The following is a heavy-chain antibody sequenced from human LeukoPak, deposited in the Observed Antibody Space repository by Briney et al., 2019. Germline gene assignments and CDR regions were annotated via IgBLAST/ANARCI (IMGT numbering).Heavy chain of an antibody. V-gene: IGHV1-18*01. CDR2: ISAYNGNT. CDR3: ARGNRPYYYYDSSGYSDFDY. J-gene: IGHJ4*02. D-gene: IGHD3-22*01. CDR1: GYTFTSYG. Sequence: ASVKVSCKASGYTFTSYGISWVRQAPGQGLEWMGWISAYNGNTNYAQKLQGRVTMTTDTSTSTAYMELRSLRSDDTAVYYCARGNRPYYYYDSSGYSDFDYWGQGTLVTVSS.